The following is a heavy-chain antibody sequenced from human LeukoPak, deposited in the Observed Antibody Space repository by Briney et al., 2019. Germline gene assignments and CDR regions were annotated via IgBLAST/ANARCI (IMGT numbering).Heavy chain of an antibody. V-gene: IGHV3-7*03. CDR1: GFTFSSYW. J-gene: IGHJ3*02. D-gene: IGHD6-19*01. Sequence: GGSLRLSRAASGFTFSSYWMNWARQAPGKGLEWVASINHNGNVNYYVDSVKGRFTISRDNAKNSLYLQMNSLRAEDTAVYYCARDGVAVAVDAFDIWGQGTMVTVSS. CDR3: ARDGVAVAVDAFDI. CDR2: INHNGNVN.